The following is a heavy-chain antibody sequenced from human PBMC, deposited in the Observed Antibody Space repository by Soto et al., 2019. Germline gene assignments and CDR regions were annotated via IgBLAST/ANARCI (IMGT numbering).Heavy chain of an antibody. CDR1: GFSLSTSGVG. D-gene: IGHD3-10*01. CDR3: VHRVDLWT. Sequence: QITLKESGPPLVKPTQTLTLTCTFSGFSLSTSGVGGGWIRQPPGKALEWLALIYWDNDRRYSPSLKNRLTITKDTSKNQVVLTMTNMDPVDTATYYCVHRVDLWTWGQGTLVTVSS. CDR2: IYWDNDR. J-gene: IGHJ5*02. V-gene: IGHV2-5*02.